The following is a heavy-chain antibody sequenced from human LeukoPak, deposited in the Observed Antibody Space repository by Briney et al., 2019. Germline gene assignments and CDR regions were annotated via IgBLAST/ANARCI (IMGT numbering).Heavy chain of an antibody. J-gene: IGHJ5*02. CDR2: IYYSGST. CDR1: GGSISSSSYY. V-gene: IGHV4-39*07. D-gene: IGHD6-6*01. CDR3: ARLPGLAARPQINWFDP. Sequence: SETLSLTCTASGGSISSSSYYWGWIRQPPGKGLEWIGSIYYSGSTYYNPSLKSRVTISVDTSKNQFSLKLSSVTAADTAVYYCARLPGLAARPQINWFDPWGQGTLVTVSS.